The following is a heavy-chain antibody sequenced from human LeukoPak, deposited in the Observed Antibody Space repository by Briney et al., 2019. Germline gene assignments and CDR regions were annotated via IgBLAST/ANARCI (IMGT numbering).Heavy chain of an antibody. CDR1: GFTFSSYA. D-gene: IGHD6-13*01. Sequence: GGSLRLSCAASGFTFSSYAMSWVRQAPGKGLEWVAFIRYDGSNKYYADSVKGRFTISRDNSKNTLYLQMNSLRAEDTAVYYCAKDLRQVGYSSSVDAFDIRGQGTMVTVSS. CDR3: AKDLRQVGYSSSVDAFDI. CDR2: IRYDGSNK. V-gene: IGHV3-30*02. J-gene: IGHJ3*02.